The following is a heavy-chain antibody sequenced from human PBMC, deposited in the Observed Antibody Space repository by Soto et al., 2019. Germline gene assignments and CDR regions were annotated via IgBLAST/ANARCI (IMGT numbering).Heavy chain of an antibody. J-gene: IGHJ4*02. CDR2: IYPGDSDT. CDR3: ARHGGRGGIQLWLSPDYYFDY. D-gene: IGHD5-18*01. Sequence: GESLKISCKGSGYSFTSYWIGWVRQMPGKGLEWMGIIYPGDSDTRYSPSFQGQVTISADKSISTAYLQWSSLKASDTAMYYCARHGGRGGIQLWLSPDYYFDYWGQGTLVTVSS. CDR1: GYSFTSYW. V-gene: IGHV5-51*01.